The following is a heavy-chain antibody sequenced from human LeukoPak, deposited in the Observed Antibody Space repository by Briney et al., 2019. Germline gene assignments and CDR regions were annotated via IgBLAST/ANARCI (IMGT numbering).Heavy chain of an antibody. CDR1: GFIFTDYW. CDR2: IRYDGSDK. D-gene: IGHD6-19*01. V-gene: IGHV3-30*02. CDR3: AKDRSSNWFVS. Sequence: GGSLRLSCTACGFIFTDYWTYWVRQAPGKGLEWVAFIRYDGSDKYYADSVKGRFTISRDKSKSTLYLYMNSLRAEDTAIYYCAKDRSSNWFVSWGRRILLTVSS. J-gene: IGHJ5*01.